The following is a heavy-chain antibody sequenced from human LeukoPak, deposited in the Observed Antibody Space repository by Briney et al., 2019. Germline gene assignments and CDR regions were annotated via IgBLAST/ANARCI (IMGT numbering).Heavy chain of an antibody. CDR1: NGSITSYY. V-gene: IGHV4-34*01. CDR3: ARGRTVPPGSNWFDP. CDR2: INHSGST. Sequence: SETLSLTCTVSNGSITSYYWSWIRQPPGKGLEWIGEINHSGSTNYNPSLKSRVTISVDTSKNQFSLKLSSVTAADTAVYYCARGRTVPPGSNWFDPWGQGTLVTVSS. J-gene: IGHJ5*02. D-gene: IGHD4-17*01.